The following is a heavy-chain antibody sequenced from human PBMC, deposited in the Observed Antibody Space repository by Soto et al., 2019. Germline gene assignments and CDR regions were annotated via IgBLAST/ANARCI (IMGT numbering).Heavy chain of an antibody. V-gene: IGHV4-30-4*02. J-gene: IGHJ6*02. Sequence: SETLSLTCTVSGGSISSGDYYWSWIRQPPGKALEWIGYIYYSGSTYYNPSLKSRVTISVDTSKNQFSLKLSSVTAADTAVYYCARDLWGYCGADCYPLDVWGQGTTVTVSS. CDR3: ARDLWGYCGADCYPLDV. CDR2: IYYSGST. D-gene: IGHD2-21*02. CDR1: GGSISSGDYY.